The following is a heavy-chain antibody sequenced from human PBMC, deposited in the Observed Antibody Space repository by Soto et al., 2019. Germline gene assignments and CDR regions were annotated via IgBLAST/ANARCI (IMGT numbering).Heavy chain of an antibody. J-gene: IGHJ3*02. V-gene: IGHV1-18*01. CDR3: ARGLGGPGPRITIFGVVMADAFDI. CDR2: ISAYNGNT. Sequence: ASVKVSCKASGYTFTSYGISWVRQAPGQGLEWMGWISAYNGNTNYAQKLQGRVTMTTDTSTSTAYLELMSLRSDDTAVYYCARGLGGPGPRITIFGVVMADAFDIWGQGTMVTVSS. D-gene: IGHD3-3*01. CDR1: GYTFTSYG.